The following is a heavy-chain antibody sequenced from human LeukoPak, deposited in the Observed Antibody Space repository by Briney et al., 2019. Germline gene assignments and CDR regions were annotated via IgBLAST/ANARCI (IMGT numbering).Heavy chain of an antibody. V-gene: IGHV3-33*01. CDR3: ARDCSGGTCYLDY. J-gene: IGHJ4*02. Sequence: GGSLRLSCAASGFSFSSSGMHWVRQAPGKGLEWVAVIWYDGSNKYYADSVKGRFTISRDNSKNTLYLQMNSLRAEDTAVYYCARDCSGGTCYLDYWGQGTLVSVSS. CDR1: GFSFSSSG. CDR2: IWYDGSNK. D-gene: IGHD2-15*01.